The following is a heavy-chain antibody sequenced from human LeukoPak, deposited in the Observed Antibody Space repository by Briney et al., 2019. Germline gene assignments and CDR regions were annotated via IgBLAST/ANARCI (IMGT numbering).Heavy chain of an antibody. Sequence: PGKSLTLSCSPSRLALSHYGVHWVRQAPGKGLEWVAVILYDGSYKYYADSVKGRFTISRDNSKNTLYLQMNSLRAEDTAVYYCAREYFYDSSGYSDAFDIWGQGTMVTVSS. CDR2: ILYDGSYK. J-gene: IGHJ3*02. CDR3: AREYFYDSSGYSDAFDI. V-gene: IGHV3-33*01. CDR1: RLALSHYG. D-gene: IGHD3-22*01.